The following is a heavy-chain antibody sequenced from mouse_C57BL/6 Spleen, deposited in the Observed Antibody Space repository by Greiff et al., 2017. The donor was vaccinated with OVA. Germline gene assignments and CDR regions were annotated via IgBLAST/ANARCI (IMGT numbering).Heavy chain of an antibody. V-gene: IGHV3-6*01. D-gene: IGHD1-1*02. J-gene: IGHJ1*03. CDR3: ARDGGTDWYFDV. CDR2: ISYDGSN. CDR1: GYSITSGYY. Sequence: DVQLQESGPGLVKPSQSLSLTCSVTGYSITSGYYWNWIRQFPGNKLEWMGYISYDGSNNYNPSLKNRISITRDTSKNQFFLKLNSVTTEDTATYYCARDGGTDWYFDVWGTGTTVTVSS.